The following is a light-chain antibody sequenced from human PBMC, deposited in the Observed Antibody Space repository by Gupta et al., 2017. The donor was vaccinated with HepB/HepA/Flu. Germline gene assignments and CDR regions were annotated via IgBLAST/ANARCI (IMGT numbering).Light chain of an antibody. J-gene: IGLJ2*01. CDR1: DVGRYNY. CDR2: DVS. Sequence: DVGRYNYVSWYQQHPGKAPTLIIYDVSTRPSGVSNRFSGSKSGNTASLTISGLQAEDDADYSGSSYTSSSTFVFGGGTKLTVL. V-gene: IGLV2-14*04. CDR3: SSYTSSSTFV.